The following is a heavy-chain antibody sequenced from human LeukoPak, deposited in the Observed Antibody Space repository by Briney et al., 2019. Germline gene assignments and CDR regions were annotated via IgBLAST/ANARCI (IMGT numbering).Heavy chain of an antibody. CDR3: AREAPIVVVPAAQAGGFDY. D-gene: IGHD2-2*01. V-gene: IGHV3-66*02. CDR1: GFTVSSNY. J-gene: IGHJ4*02. Sequence: PGGSLRLSCAASGFTVSSNYMSWVRQAPGKGLEWVSVIYSGGSTYCADSVKGRFTISRDNSKNTLYLQMNSLRAEDTAVYYCAREAPIVVVPAAQAGGFDYWGQGTLVTVSS. CDR2: IYSGGST.